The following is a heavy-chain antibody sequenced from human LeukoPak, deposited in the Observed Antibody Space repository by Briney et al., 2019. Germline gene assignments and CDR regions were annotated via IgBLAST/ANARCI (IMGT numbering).Heavy chain of an antibody. V-gene: IGHV3-21*01. CDR2: ISSSSSYI. CDR1: GFTFSSYS. J-gene: IGHJ4*02. Sequence: GGSLRLSCAASGFTFSSYSMNWVRLAPGKGLEWVSSISSSSSYIYYADSVKGRFTISRDNAKNSLYLQMNSLRAEDTAVYYCAREVDYGSGSYYFDYWGQGTLVTVSS. CDR3: AREVDYGSGSYYFDY. D-gene: IGHD3-10*01.